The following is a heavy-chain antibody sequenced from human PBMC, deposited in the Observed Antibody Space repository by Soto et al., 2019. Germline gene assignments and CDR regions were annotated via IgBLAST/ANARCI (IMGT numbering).Heavy chain of an antibody. CDR1: GFTFSNYA. CDR2: ILSDEINK. V-gene: IGHV3-30-3*01. J-gene: IGHJ3*02. CDR3: GIMSTSGGGDAFDI. D-gene: IGHD2-8*02. Sequence: QVQLVESGGGVVQPGRSLRLSCAASGFTFSNYAMHWVRQAPGKGLEWVAAILSDEINKYSADSVKGRFTISRDNSKNVLYLQMNSLRHEDMAVYYWGIMSTSGGGDAFDIWGQGTMVTVSS.